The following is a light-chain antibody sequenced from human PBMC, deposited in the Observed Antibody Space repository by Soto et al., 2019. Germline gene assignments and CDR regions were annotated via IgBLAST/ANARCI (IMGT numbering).Light chain of an antibody. CDR3: QQYNNWPYT. CDR2: GAS. V-gene: IGKV3-15*01. J-gene: IGKJ2*01. Sequence: EIVMTQSPATLSVSPGERATLSCRASQSVSSNLAWYQQKPGQATRLLIYGASTRATGIPARFSGSGSGTEFTLTISILQSEDFAVYYCQQYNNWPYTFGQGTKLEIK. CDR1: QSVSSN.